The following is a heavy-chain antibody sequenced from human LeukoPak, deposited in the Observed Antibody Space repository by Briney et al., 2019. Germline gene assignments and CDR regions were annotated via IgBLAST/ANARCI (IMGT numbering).Heavy chain of an antibody. CDR1: DDSINNNY. V-gene: IGHV4-59*08. J-gene: IGHJ4*02. CDR3: ARRGLNRQNFDY. CDR2: IHYSGST. Sequence: PSETLSLTCTVSDDSINNNYWSWIRQPPGKELECIGYIHYSGSTNYSPSLKSRVTISIDTSKNQFSLKLNSVTAADTAVYYCARRGLNRQNFDYWGQGTLVTVSS. D-gene: IGHD3-16*01.